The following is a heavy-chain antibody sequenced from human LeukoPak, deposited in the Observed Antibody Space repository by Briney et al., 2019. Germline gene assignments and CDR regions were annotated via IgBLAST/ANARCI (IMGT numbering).Heavy chain of an antibody. CDR1: GGSISSSSYY. J-gene: IGHJ4*02. CDR2: IYYSGST. CDR3: ARLGYDRPMDY. Sequence: SETLSLTCTVSGGSISSSSYYWGWIRQPPGKGLEWIGSIYYSGSTYYNPSLKSRVTISVDTSKNQFSLKLSSVTAADTAVYYCARLGYDRPMDYWGQGTLVTVSS. D-gene: IGHD3-9*01. V-gene: IGHV4-39*01.